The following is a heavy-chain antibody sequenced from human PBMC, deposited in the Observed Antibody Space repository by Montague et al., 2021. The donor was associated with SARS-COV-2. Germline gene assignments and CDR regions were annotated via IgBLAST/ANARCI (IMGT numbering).Heavy chain of an antibody. V-gene: IGHV4-39*07. CDR3: ARDCGDYGSGYYYGMDV. CDR1: GGSISSSSYY. CDR2: IYYSGST. J-gene: IGHJ6*02. D-gene: IGHD4-17*01. Sequence: SETLSLTYTVSGGSISSSSYYWGWIRQPPGKGLEWIGSIYYSGSTYYNPSLKSRVTISVDTSKNQFSLKLSSVTAADTAVYYCARDCGDYGSGYYYGMDVWGQGTTVTVSS.